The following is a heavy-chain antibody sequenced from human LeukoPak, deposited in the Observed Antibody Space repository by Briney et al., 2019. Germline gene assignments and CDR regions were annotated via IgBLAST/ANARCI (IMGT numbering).Heavy chain of an antibody. J-gene: IGHJ4*02. CDR3: ARDFRRREQTEIGDY. D-gene: IGHD1/OR15-1a*01. Sequence: ASVKVSCKASGYIFTNYGVCWVRQAPGQGLEWMGWINPNSGGTNYAQKFQGRVTMTRDTSIRTAYMELSRLRSDDTAVYYCARDFRRREQTEIGDYWGQGTLVTVSS. V-gene: IGHV1-2*02. CDR1: GYIFTNYG. CDR2: INPNSGGT.